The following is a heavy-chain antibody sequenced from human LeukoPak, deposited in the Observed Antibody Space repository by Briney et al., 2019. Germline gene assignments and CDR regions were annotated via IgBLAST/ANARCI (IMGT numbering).Heavy chain of an antibody. CDR2: INHSGGT. V-gene: IGHV4-34*01. J-gene: IGHJ4*02. Sequence: PGGSLRLSCAASGSTFSSYWMSWVRQAPGKGLEWIGEINHSGGTNYDPSLKSRVTISLDTSKNQFSLKLSSVTAADTAVYYCARPSVAGTFEPLDYWGQGTLVTVSS. CDR3: ARPSVAGTFEPLDY. D-gene: IGHD6-19*01. CDR1: GSTFSSYW.